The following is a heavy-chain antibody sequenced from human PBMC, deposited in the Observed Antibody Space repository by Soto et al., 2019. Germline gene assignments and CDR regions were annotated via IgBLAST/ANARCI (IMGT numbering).Heavy chain of an antibody. CDR2: IYPGDSDT. J-gene: IGHJ6*02. CDR1: GYSFTSYL. D-gene: IGHD3-10*01. V-gene: IGHV5-51*01. CDR3: ARATRPLWFGESESSLGYYGMDV. Sequence: PGESLKISCKGSGYSFTSYLIGWVRQMPGKGLEWMGIIYPGDSDTRYSPSFQGQVTISADKSISTAYLQWSSLRAGDTAVYYCARATRPLWFGESESSLGYYGMDVWGQGTTVTVSS.